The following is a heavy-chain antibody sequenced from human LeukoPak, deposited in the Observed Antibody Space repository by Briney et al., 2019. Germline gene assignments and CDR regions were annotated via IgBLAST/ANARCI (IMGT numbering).Heavy chain of an antibody. V-gene: IGHV1-46*01. D-gene: IGHD3-3*01. CDR3: ARERLRFLEWLFNTRNWFDP. Sequence: ASVKVSCKASGYTFTSYYMHWVRQAPGQGLEWMGIINPSGGSTSYAQKFQGRVTMTRDTSTSTVYMELSSLRSEDTGVYYCARERLRFLEWLFNTRNWFDPWGQGTLVTVSS. CDR2: INPSGGST. J-gene: IGHJ5*02. CDR1: GYTFTSYY.